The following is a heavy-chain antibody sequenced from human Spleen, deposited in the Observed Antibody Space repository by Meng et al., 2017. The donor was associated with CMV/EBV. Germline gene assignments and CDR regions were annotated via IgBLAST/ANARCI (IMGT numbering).Heavy chain of an antibody. CDR2: IFSSGTT. CDR1: SFLRRSFY. CDR3: ARGGFYGSGSQYLDY. J-gene: IGHJ4*02. D-gene: IGHD3-10*01. V-gene: IGHV4-39*01. Sequence: SFLRRSFYGGWVRQPPGKGLEWVGHIFSSGTTYYNASLRGRVTISVDTSKNQFSLRLASVTAADTAVYYCARGGFYGSGSQYLDYLAQGTLVTVSS.